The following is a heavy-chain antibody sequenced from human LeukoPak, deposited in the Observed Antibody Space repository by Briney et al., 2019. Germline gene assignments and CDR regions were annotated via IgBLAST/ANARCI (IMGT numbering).Heavy chain of an antibody. Sequence: ASVKVSCKASGYTFTGYYMHWVRQAPGQGLEWMGLINPTGGSTSYAQKFQGRVTMTRDTSTSTVYMELSSLRSEDTALYYCARVSSYDSSGYYLAYWGQGTLVTVSS. V-gene: IGHV1-46*01. D-gene: IGHD3-22*01. CDR1: GYTFTGYY. CDR3: ARVSSYDSSGYYLAY. CDR2: INPTGGST. J-gene: IGHJ4*02.